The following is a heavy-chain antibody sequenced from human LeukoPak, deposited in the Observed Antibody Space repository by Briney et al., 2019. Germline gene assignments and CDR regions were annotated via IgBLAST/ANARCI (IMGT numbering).Heavy chain of an antibody. J-gene: IGHJ5*02. D-gene: IGHD1-14*01. V-gene: IGHV4-34*01. CDR3: ARRDHTGRSHAWFDP. CDR2: INHSGST. CDR1: GGSFSGYY. Sequence: SETLSLTCAVYGGSFSGYYWSWIRQPPGKGLEWIGEINHSGSTNYNPSLKSRVTISVDTSKNQLSLKLSSVTAADTAVYYCARRDHTGRSHAWFDPWGQGTLVTVSS.